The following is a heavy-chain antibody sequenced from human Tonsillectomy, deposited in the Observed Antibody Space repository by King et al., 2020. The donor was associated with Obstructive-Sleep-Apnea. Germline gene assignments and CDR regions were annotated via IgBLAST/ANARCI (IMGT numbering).Heavy chain of an antibody. V-gene: IGHV4-34*01. CDR1: GGSFSGYY. D-gene: IGHD6-19*01. CDR3: AREAVAVTWKY. CDR2: INHSGST. Sequence: VQLQQWGAGLLKPSETLSLTCAVYGGSFSGYYWSWIRQPPGKGLEWIGEINHSGSTNYNPSLKSRVTISVDTSKNQFSLKLSSVTAADTAVYYCAREAVAVTWKYWGQGTLVTVSS. J-gene: IGHJ4*02.